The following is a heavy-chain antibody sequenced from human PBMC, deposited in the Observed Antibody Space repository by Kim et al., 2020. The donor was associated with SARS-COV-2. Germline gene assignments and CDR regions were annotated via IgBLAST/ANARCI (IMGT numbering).Heavy chain of an antibody. V-gene: IGHV4-39*01. Sequence: SETLSLTCSVSGDSIMTSDHFWGWIRQPPGKELEWIGSFFHGGAAYEKPSLKSRLTMSADTSKNQFTLKLTSVTAADTAVYFCARLRGLYHPVDVWGRGTRVTVSS. CDR1: GDSIMTSDHF. CDR2: FFHGGAA. D-gene: IGHD2-2*01. CDR3: ARLRGLYHPVDV. J-gene: IGHJ6*02.